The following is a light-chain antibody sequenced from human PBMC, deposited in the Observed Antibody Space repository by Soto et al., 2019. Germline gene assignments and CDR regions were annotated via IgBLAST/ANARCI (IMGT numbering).Light chain of an antibody. CDR2: GAS. J-gene: IGKJ4*01. Sequence: DIQMTQSPSSLSASIGDRVTITCRASHGIGTFLAWYQQKPGKGPNLLIHGASTLHSGVPSRFSGSGSGTDFTLTISSLQPEDVATYFCQKYDGAPLTFCGGTTVEIK. V-gene: IGKV1-27*01. CDR1: HGIGTF. CDR3: QKYDGAPLT.